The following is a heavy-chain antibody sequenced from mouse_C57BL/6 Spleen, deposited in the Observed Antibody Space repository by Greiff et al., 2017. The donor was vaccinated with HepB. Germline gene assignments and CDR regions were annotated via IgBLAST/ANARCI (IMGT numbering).Heavy chain of an antibody. D-gene: IGHD1-1*01. J-gene: IGHJ4*01. Sequence: EVMLVESGGDLVKPGGSLKLSCAASGFTFSSYGMSWVRQTPDKRLEWVATISSGGSYTYYPDSVKGRFTISRDNAKNTLYLQMSSLKSEDTAMYYCARRDYYGSSYLMDYWGQGTSVTVSS. CDR1: GFTFSSYG. CDR2: ISSGGSYT. V-gene: IGHV5-6*01. CDR3: ARRDYYGSSYLMDY.